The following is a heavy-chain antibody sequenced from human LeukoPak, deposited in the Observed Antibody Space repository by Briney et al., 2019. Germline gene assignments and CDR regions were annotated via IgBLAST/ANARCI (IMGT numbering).Heavy chain of an antibody. CDR3: AKDPRSVVVPKYYFDY. J-gene: IGHJ4*02. CDR1: GFTFSSYA. V-gene: IGHV3-23*01. D-gene: IGHD2-2*01. Sequence: GGSLRLSCAASGFTFSSYAMSWVRQAPGKGLEWVSAISGSGGSTYYADSVKGRFTISRDNSKNTLYLQMNSLRAEDTAVYYCAKDPRSVVVPKYYFDYWGQGTLVTVSS. CDR2: ISGSGGST.